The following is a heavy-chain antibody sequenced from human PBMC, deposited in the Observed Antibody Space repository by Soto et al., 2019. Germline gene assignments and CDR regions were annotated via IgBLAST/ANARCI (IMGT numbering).Heavy chain of an antibody. D-gene: IGHD3-3*01. J-gene: IGHJ5*02. Sequence: GASVKVSCKASGYTFTSYGISWVRQAPGQGLEWMGWISAYNGNTNYAQKLQGRVTMTTDTSTSTAYMELRSLRSDDTAVYYCARDDYDFWSGYLTYNWFDPWGQGTLVTVSS. CDR2: ISAYNGNT. CDR3: ARDDYDFWSGYLTYNWFDP. CDR1: GYTFTSYG. V-gene: IGHV1-18*01.